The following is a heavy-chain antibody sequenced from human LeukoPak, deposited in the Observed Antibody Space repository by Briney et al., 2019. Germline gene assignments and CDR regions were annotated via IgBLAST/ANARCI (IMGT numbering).Heavy chain of an antibody. D-gene: IGHD5-12*01. J-gene: IGHJ4*02. V-gene: IGHV3-23*01. CDR2: ISGSGGST. Sequence: GGSLRLSCAASGFTFSSYAMSWVRQAPGKGLEWVSAISGSGGSTYYADSVKGRFTISRDNSKNTLYLQMNSLRAEDTAVYYCAKGRGYSGYDQTRYFDYWGQGTLVTVSS. CDR1: GFTFSSYA. CDR3: AKGRGYSGYDQTRYFDY.